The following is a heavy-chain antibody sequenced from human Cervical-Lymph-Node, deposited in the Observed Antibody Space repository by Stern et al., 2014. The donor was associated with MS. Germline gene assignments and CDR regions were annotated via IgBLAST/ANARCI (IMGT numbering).Heavy chain of an antibody. V-gene: IGHV1-3*01. CDR2: INAGNGDT. CDR3: TTGLSTISLRY. D-gene: IGHD2-2*01. J-gene: IGHJ1*01. CDR1: GYTLSSYA. Sequence: QVQLVQSGAEVKKPGASVKVSCKASGYTLSSYAMQWVRQAPGQGLEWMGRINAGNGDTKYSQKFQGRVTVTRDTSANIAYMELSSLTSEDTAVYYCTTGLSTISLRYWGQGTLVTVSS.